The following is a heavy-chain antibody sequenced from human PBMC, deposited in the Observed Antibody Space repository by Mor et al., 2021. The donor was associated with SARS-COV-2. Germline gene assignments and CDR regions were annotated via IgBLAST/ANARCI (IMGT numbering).Heavy chain of an antibody. J-gene: IGHJ4*02. CDR3: ARGAGWLQLTIDY. CDR2: IWADGNNK. CDR1: YG. Sequence: YGMHWVRQAPGKGLEWVAHIWADGNNKYYADSVEGRFTISRDNSENTLFLQIDSLRAEDTAVYYCARGAGWLQLTIDYWGQGTL. V-gene: IGHV3-33*01. D-gene: IGHD5-12*01.